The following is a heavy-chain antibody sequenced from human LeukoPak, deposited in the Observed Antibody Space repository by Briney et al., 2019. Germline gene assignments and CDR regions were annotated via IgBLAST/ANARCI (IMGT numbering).Heavy chain of an antibody. CDR2: IYSGGST. CDR3: ARGLLDFYYYYYMDV. J-gene: IGHJ6*03. Sequence: PGGSLRLSCAASGFTFSSYWMSWVRQAPGKGLEWVSVIYSGGSTYYADSVKGRFTISRDNSKNTLYLQMNSLRAEDTAVYYCARGLLDFYYYYYMDVWGKGTTVTVSS. D-gene: IGHD1-1*01. CDR1: GFTFSSYW. V-gene: IGHV3-53*01.